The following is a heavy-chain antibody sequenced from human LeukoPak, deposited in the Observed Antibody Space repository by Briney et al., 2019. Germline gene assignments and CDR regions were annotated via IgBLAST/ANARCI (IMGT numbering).Heavy chain of an antibody. CDR3: ARAYYYDSSGYYSAPFDY. J-gene: IGHJ4*02. CDR1: GYSFTSYW. V-gene: IGHV5-51*01. D-gene: IGHD3-22*01. Sequence: GESLKISCKGSGYSFTSYWIGWVRQMPGKGLEWMGIIYPGDSDTRYNPSFQGQVTISADRSISTAYLQWSSLKASDTAMYYCARAYYYDSSGYYSAPFDYWGQGTLVTVSS. CDR2: IYPGDSDT.